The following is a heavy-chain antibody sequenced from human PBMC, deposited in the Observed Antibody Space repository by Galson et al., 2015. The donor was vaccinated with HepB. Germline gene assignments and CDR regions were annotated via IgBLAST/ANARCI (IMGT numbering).Heavy chain of an antibody. CDR3: ARGRGDIGGYYAFDY. Sequence: PRLSCAASGPTLSTYSLHWVRQAPGQGLECLSAARTSSIYKYYADSVKGRLPISRDNAQSSLYVQMNNLRVEDTAVYYCARGRGDIGGYYAFDYWGKGALVTVSS. J-gene: IGHJ4*02. CDR1: GPTLSTYS. V-gene: IGHV3-21*06. CDR2: ARTSSIYK. D-gene: IGHD3-22*01.